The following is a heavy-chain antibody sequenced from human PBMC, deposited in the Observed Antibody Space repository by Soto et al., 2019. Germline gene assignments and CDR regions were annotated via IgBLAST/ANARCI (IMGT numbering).Heavy chain of an antibody. CDR3: ARDPRDNYFDY. CDR1: GGSIRGYY. J-gene: IGHJ4*02. V-gene: IGHV4-30-4*01. CDR2: IYYSGST. Sequence: PSETLSLTCALYGGSIRGYYWSWIRQPPGRGLEWIGYIYYSGSTYYNPSLKSRVTISVDTSKNQFSLKLSSVTAADTAVYYCARDPRDNYFDYWGQGTLVTVSS.